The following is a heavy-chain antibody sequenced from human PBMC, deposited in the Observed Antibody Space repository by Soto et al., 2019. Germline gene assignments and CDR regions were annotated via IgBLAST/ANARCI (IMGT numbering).Heavy chain of an antibody. V-gene: IGHV1-18*01. Sequence: QVQLVQSGAEVKKHGASVKVSCKASGYTFTSYGISLVRQAPGQGLEWMGWISAYNGNTNYAQMLQGRVTMTTDTATSTAYMDLRILTSDATAVYYCARGVGASYYFDYWGQGTLVTFSS. CDR2: ISAYNGNT. CDR3: ARGVGASYYFDY. CDR1: GYTFTSYG. D-gene: IGHD1-26*01. J-gene: IGHJ4*02.